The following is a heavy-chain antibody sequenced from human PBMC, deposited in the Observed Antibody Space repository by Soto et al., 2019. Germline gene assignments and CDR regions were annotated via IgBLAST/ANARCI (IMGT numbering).Heavy chain of an antibody. J-gene: IGHJ6*02. CDR1: GGTFSSYA. D-gene: IGHD3-10*01. CDR3: ASGAGPISKTYYYYGMDV. CDR2: IIPIFGTA. V-gene: IGHV1-69*13. Sequence: GASVKVSCKASGGTFSSYAISWVRQAPGQGLEWMGGIIPIFGTANYAQKFQGRVTITADESTSTAYMELSSLRSEDTAVYYCASGAGPISKTYYYYGMDVWGQGTTVTVSS.